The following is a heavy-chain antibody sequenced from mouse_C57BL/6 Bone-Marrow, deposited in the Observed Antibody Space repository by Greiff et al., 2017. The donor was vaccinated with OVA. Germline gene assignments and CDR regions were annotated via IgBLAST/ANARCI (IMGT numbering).Heavy chain of an antibody. V-gene: IGHV1-59*01. CDR1: GYTFTSYW. Sequence: QVQLQQPGAELVRPGTSVKLSCKASGYTFTSYWMHWVKQRPGQGLEWIGVIDPSDSSTNYNQKFKGKATVTVDTSSSTAYMQLSSLTSEDSAVYDCARRTTVVALDFDVWGTGTTVTVSS. D-gene: IGHD1-1*01. CDR2: IDPSDSST. CDR3: ARRTTVVALDFDV. J-gene: IGHJ1*03.